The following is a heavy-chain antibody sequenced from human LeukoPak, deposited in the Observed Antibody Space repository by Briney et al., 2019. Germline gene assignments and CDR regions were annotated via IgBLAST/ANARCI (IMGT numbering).Heavy chain of an antibody. D-gene: IGHD3-10*01. CDR3: VLNMVGGQIFDF. CDR1: GFTFSNYW. V-gene: IGHV3-7*01. Sequence: PGGSLRLSCAASGFTFSNYWMSWVRQAPGKGLEWVADIKRDGIEKHYVDSVRGRFTISRDNAKNSLYLQMNSLRAEDTAVYYCVLNMVGGQIFDFWGQGSLLTVSS. J-gene: IGHJ4*02. CDR2: IKRDGIEK.